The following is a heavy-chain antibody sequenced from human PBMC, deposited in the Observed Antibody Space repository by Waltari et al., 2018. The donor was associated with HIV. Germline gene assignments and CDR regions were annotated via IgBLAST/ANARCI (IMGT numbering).Heavy chain of an antibody. Sequence: QLQLQESGPGLVKPSETLSLTCTVSGGSISSSSYSWGWIRQPPGSGLEWIGIIYYSGNTYFNPSLKSLVTISVDTSKNQFSLKLGSVTAADTAVYYCALIVVVPAALLNWFDPCRQGTLVTVSS. CDR2: IYYSGNT. CDR1: GGSISSSSYS. CDR3: ALIVVVPAALLNWFDP. V-gene: IGHV4-39*01. D-gene: IGHD2-2*01. J-gene: IGHJ5*02.